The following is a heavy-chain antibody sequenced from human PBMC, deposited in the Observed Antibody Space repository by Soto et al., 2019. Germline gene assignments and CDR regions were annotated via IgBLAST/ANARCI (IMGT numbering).Heavy chain of an antibody. J-gene: IGHJ4*02. Sequence: QLVESGGGLVQPGGSLRLSCAASGFTLSFYWMIWVRQAPGKGLEWVANIKQDGSETYYADSVKGRFTISRDNAKNSRYLQMNSLRGEDTAVYYCARETSADSHWGRGTLVTVSS. CDR1: GFTLSFYW. CDR2: IKQDGSET. V-gene: IGHV3-7*01. CDR3: ARETSADSH.